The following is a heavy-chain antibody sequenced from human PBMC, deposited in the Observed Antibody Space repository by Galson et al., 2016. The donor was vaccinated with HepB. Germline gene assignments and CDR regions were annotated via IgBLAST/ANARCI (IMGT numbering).Heavy chain of an antibody. V-gene: IGHV1-2*02. CDR3: ACRGGYDAFDI. J-gene: IGHJ3*02. Sequence: SVKVSCKASGYTFTGYVIQWVRQAPGQGLEWMGSINPNNGGTNSAQKFQGRVTMTRDTSISTAYMELSNLRSDDTAVYYCACRGGYDAFDIWGQGTMITVSS. D-gene: IGHD5-12*01. CDR2: INPNNGGT. CDR1: GYTFTGYV.